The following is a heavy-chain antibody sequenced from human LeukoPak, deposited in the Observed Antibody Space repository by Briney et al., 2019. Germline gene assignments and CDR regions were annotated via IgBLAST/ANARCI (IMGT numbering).Heavy chain of an antibody. J-gene: IGHJ4*02. V-gene: IGHV3-43*02. CDR2: ISGDGGST. CDR1: GFTFNDYA. Sequence: AGGSLRLSCAASGFTFNDYAMHWVRQAPGKGLEWVSLISGDGGSTYYADSVKGRFTISRDNSKNSLYLQMNSLRAEDTAVYYCARPLIAGYDTSGYRSFDYWGEGTLVTVSS. D-gene: IGHD3-22*01. CDR3: ARPLIAGYDTSGYRSFDY.